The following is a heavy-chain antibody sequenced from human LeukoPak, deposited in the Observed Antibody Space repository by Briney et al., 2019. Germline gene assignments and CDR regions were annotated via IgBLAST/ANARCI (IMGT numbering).Heavy chain of an antibody. V-gene: IGHV3-30-3*01. D-gene: IGHD7-27*01. Sequence: GRSLRVSCAASGFTFSSYTMHWVRQAPGKGLEWVAIISYDGSNKYYADSVKGRFTISRDNSKNTLYLQMNSLRAEDTAVYYCARGSSWDWGQGTLVTVSS. CDR1: GFTFSSYT. CDR2: ISYDGSNK. CDR3: ARGSSWD. J-gene: IGHJ4*02.